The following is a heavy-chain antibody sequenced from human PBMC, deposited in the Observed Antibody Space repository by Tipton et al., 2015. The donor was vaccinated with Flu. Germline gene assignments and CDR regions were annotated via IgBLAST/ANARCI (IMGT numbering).Heavy chain of an antibody. J-gene: IGHJ4*02. CDR3: ARVGAIFGEVTARRRGDLDY. Sequence: QVQLVQSGAEVKKPGASVKVSCTASGYRFNSYAISWMRQATGQGLEWMGWISAYKGDTKFAQILQGRITMTTDTSTSTAYMELRGLRSDDTAGYYWARVGAIFGEVTARRRGDLDYWGQGTLVSVSS. CDR1: GYRFNSYA. CDR2: ISAYKGDT. V-gene: IGHV1-18*01. D-gene: IGHD2-21*02.